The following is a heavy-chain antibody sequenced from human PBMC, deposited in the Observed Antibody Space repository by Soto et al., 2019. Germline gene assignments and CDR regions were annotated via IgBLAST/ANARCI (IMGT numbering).Heavy chain of an antibody. CDR3: AKRQDYVEDY. CDR2: ISGSGGST. Sequence: EVQLLESGGGLVQPGGSLRLSCAASGFTFSSYAMRWVRQAPGKGLEWVSGISGSGGSTYYADSAKGRFTISRDNSKNTLYLQMNSLRAEDTAVYYCAKRQDYVEDYWGQGTLVTVSS. V-gene: IGHV3-23*01. CDR1: GFTFSSYA. D-gene: IGHD4-17*01. J-gene: IGHJ4*02.